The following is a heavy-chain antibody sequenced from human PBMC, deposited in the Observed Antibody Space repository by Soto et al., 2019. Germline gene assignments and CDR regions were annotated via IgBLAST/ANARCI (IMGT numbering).Heavy chain of an antibody. CDR3: VRELGLAY. V-gene: IGHV3-7*03. D-gene: IGHD7-27*01. J-gene: IGHJ4*02. CDR1: GFTLSNYW. Sequence: HPGGSLRLSCAASGFTLSNYWMTWVRQAPGKGPEWVANINKDGSQKNYVDSVKGRFTIARDNGQNSLSLQINSLRVEDTAVYYCVRELGLAYWGQGALVTVSS. CDR2: INKDGSQK.